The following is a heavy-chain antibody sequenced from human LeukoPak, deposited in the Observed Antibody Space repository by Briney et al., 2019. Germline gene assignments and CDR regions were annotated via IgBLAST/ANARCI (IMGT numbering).Heavy chain of an antibody. J-gene: IGHJ4*02. CDR2: ISSSSSYI. CDR3: ARGYCGGDCFDY. Sequence: GGSLRLSCAASGFAFSSYSMNWVRQAPGKGLEWVSSISSSSSYIYYADSVKGRFTISRDNAKNSLYLQMNSLRAEDTAAYYCARGYCGGDCFDYWGQGTLVTVSS. V-gene: IGHV3-21*01. D-gene: IGHD2-21*01. CDR1: GFAFSSYS.